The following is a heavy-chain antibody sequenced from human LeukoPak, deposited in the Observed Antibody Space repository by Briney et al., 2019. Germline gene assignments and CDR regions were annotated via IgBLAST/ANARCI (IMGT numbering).Heavy chain of an antibody. CDR1: GFTFSTYG. CDR2: IRYDGSNK. J-gene: IGHJ4*02. V-gene: IGHV3-30*02. D-gene: IGHD4-23*01. CDR3: AKVLRAYGGNSVGYFDY. Sequence: GGSLRLSCVASGFTFSTYGMSWVRQAPGKGLEWVAFIRYDGSNKYYADSVKGRFTISRDNSKNTLYLQMNSLRAEDTAVYYCAKVLRAYGGNSVGYFDYWGQGTLVTVSS.